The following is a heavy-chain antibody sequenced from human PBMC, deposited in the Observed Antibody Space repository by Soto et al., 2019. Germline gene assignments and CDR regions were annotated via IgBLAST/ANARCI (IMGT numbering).Heavy chain of an antibody. Sequence: QVQLVQSGAEVKKPGASVKVSCKASGYTFTSYAMHWVRQAPGQRLEWMGWINAGNGNTKYSQKFQGRVTITRDTSASTAYMELSSLRSEDTAVYYCARDILWCGDYGMDVWGQGTTVTVSS. CDR3: ARDILWCGDYGMDV. D-gene: IGHD3-10*01. CDR1: GYTFTSYA. J-gene: IGHJ6*02. CDR2: INAGNGNT. V-gene: IGHV1-3*01.